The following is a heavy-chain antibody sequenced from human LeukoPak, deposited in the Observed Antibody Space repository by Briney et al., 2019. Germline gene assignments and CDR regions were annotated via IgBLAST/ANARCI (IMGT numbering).Heavy chain of an antibody. V-gene: IGHV3-30-3*01. Sequence: GGSLRLSCAASGFPFNNYVMHWVRQAPGKGLEWVAFISDDGTNKYYTDSVKGRFTISRDNSKNTLYLQMNSLRAEDTAVYYCARDCCGEWYFFDVWGQGTLVTVSS. D-gene: IGHD3-10*01. CDR2: ISDDGTNK. J-gene: IGHJ4*02. CDR1: GFPFNNYV. CDR3: ARDCCGEWYFFDV.